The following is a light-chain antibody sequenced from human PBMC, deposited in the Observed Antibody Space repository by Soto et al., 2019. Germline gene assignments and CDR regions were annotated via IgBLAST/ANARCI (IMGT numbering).Light chain of an antibody. V-gene: IGLV2-14*01. Sequence: QSALTQPASVSGSPGQSITISCTGTSSDFGAYNYVSWYRQHPGKAPQLMIYEVTNRPSGVSNRFSASKYGNTSSLTIAGLHTEDEDDYSCSSYTITNPHVFGGGTKLPVL. CDR2: EVT. CDR1: SSDFGAYNY. J-gene: IGLJ2*01. CDR3: SSYTITNPHV.